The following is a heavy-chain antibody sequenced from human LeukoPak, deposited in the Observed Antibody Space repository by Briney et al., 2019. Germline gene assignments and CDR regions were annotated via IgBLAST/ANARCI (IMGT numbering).Heavy chain of an antibody. V-gene: IGHV3-23*01. CDR3: AKLLGYCSGGSCYPRYDAFDI. J-gene: IGHJ3*02. CDR1: GFTFSSYA. D-gene: IGHD2-15*01. CDR2: ISGSGGST. Sequence: GGSLRLSCAASGFTFSSYAMSWVRQAPGKGLEWVSAISGSGGSTYYADSVKGRFNISRDNSKNTLYLQMNSLRAEDTAVYYCAKLLGYCSGGSCYPRYDAFDIWGQGTMVTVSS.